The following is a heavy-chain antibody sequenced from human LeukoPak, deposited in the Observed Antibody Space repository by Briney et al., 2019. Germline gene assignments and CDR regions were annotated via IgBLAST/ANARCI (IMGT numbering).Heavy chain of an antibody. D-gene: IGHD5-18*01. V-gene: IGHV1-18*01. CDR1: GYSFTNYA. CDR2: ISAYNGNT. Sequence: ASVKVSCKASGYSFTNYAITWVRQAPGQGLEWMGWISAYNGNTKYARNLQDRITMSTDTSTSTAYMEVRSLRSDDTAVYYCARDGAGHSYGIDYWGQGTLVTVSS. J-gene: IGHJ4*02. CDR3: ARDGAGHSYGIDY.